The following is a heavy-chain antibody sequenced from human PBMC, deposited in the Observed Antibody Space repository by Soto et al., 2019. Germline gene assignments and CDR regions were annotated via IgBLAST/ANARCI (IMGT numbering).Heavy chain of an antibody. CDR2: INPTSGST. J-gene: IGHJ4*02. D-gene: IGHD6-13*01. CDR3: ARDLAAGDY. V-gene: IGHV1-46*01. Sequence: QVQLVQSGAEVKKPGASVKLSCRTSGYTFTHYYIQWVRKAHGQGLEWLAIINPTSGSTNYSQDVQGRVTLTMDTSTTTVYMELSVLRAQDTAIFFCARDLAAGDYWGQGTLVTVSS. CDR1: GYTFTHYY.